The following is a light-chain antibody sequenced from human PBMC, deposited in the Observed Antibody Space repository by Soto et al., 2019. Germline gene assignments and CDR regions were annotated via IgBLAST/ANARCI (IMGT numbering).Light chain of an antibody. Sequence: QAVVTQEPSLTVSPGGTVTLTCASSTGAVTSGYYPNWFQQKPGQAPRAPIYSTSNKHSWTPARFSGSLLGGKAALTLSGVQPEDEAEYYCLLYYCGAVVFGGGTKLTVL. CDR2: STS. CDR3: LLYYCGAVV. V-gene: IGLV7-43*01. J-gene: IGLJ2*01. CDR1: TGAVTSGYY.